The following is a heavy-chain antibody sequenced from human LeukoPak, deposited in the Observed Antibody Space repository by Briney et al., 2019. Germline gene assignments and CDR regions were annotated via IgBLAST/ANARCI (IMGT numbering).Heavy chain of an antibody. CDR1: GGTFSSYA. V-gene: IGHV1-69*04. Sequence: ASVKVSCKASGGTFSSYAISWVRQAPGQGLEWMGRIIPILGIANHAQKFQGRVTITADKSASTAYMELSSLRSEDTAVYYCARSEGLDYYDSSGYLDYWGQGTLVTVSS. D-gene: IGHD3-22*01. J-gene: IGHJ4*02. CDR2: IIPILGIA. CDR3: ARSEGLDYYDSSGYLDY.